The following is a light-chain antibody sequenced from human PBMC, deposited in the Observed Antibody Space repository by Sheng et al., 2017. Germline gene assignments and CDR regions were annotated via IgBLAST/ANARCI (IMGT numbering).Light chain of an antibody. CDR2: YAS. V-gene: IGKV1-39*01. Sequence: DIQMTQSPSSLSASVGDRVTITCRASQRIIKYVNWYQQKPGQAPKLLIYYASSLHTGVPSWFSGSGSETEFTLTIDSLQAEDFAVYFCQQSYAVPLTVGGGTRVDI. CDR3: QQSYAVPLT. CDR1: QRIIKY. J-gene: IGKJ4*01.